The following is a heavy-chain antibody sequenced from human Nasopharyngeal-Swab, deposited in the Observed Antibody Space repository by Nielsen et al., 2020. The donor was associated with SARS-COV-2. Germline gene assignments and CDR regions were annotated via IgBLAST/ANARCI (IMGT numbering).Heavy chain of an antibody. V-gene: IGHV3-11*04. J-gene: IGHJ3*02. Sequence: WIRQPPGKGPEWVSNISSSGTTKYYADSVKGRFTISRDNAKNPLFLQMNSLRAEDTAVYYCARSPDVFDIWGQGTMVTVSS. CDR2: ISSSGTTK. CDR3: ARSPDVFDI.